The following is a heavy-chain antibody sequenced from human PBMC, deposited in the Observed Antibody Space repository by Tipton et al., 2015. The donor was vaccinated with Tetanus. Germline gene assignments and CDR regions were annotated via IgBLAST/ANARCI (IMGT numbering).Heavy chain of an antibody. J-gene: IGHJ3*02. V-gene: IGHV4-59*02. CDR2: IFYSGNS. Sequence: TLSLTCSVSGDSGSRHYWSWIRQPPGKALEWIGDIFYSGNSISNPSFRSRVTMSVDTSRTLFSLTLIAVTAADTAVYYCARRRYTWNRGGFDIWGQGTMVILSS. CDR3: ARRRYTWNRGGFDI. CDR1: GDSGSRHY. D-gene: IGHD1-20*01.